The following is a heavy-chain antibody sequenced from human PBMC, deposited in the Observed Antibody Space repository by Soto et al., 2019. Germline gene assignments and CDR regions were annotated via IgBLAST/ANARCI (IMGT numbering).Heavy chain of an antibody. V-gene: IGHV3-30-3*01. J-gene: IGHJ4*02. CDR1: GFTFSSYV. CDR3: AREADY. CDR2: ISYDGSNK. Sequence: QLQLVESGGGVVQPGRSLRLSCAASGFTFSSYVMHWVRQAPGTGLEWVAVISYDGSNKYYADSVKGRFTISRDNSKNTLYLQMNSLRTEDTAVYYCAREADYWGQGTLVTVSS.